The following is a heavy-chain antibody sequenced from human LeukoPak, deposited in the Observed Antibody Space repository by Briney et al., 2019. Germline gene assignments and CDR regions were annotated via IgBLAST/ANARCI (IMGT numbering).Heavy chain of an antibody. Sequence: GRSLRLSCAASGFTFSSYAMHWVRQAPGKGLEWVAVISYDGSNKYYAGSVKGRFTISRDNSKNTLYLQMNSLRAEDTAVYYCARDPVPAAIRYWFDPWGQGTLVTVSS. CDR2: ISYDGSNK. CDR1: GFTFSSYA. CDR3: ARDPVPAAIRYWFDP. J-gene: IGHJ5*02. D-gene: IGHD2-2*02. V-gene: IGHV3-30-3*01.